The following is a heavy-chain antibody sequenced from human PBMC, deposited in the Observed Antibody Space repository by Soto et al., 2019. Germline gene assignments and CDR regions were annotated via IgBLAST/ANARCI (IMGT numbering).Heavy chain of an antibody. D-gene: IGHD3-10*01. Sequence: QVQLVQSGAEVKKPGSSVKVSCKASGGTFSSYAISWVRQAPGQGLECMGGIIPIFGTANYAQKFQGRVTITADESTSTAYMELSSLRSEDTAVYYCARDLRGYGSGSYYNAAYWGQGTLVTVSS. CDR1: GGTFSSYA. J-gene: IGHJ4*02. CDR2: IIPIFGTA. CDR3: ARDLRGYGSGSYYNAAY. V-gene: IGHV1-69*01.